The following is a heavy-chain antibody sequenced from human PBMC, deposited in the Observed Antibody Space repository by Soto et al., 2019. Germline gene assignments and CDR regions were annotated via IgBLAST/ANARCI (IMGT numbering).Heavy chain of an antibody. CDR2: ISHNGANA. CDR3: ARGWGGGCDLAGRDTFDI. Sequence: GGSLRLSCVASGFTFSSHALSWVRQTPGKGLEWVSAISHNGANAYYADSVKGRFTFSRDNFKSTLYLEMNSLRAEDTAVYFCARGWGGGCDLAGRDTFDILGRGTLVTVSS. J-gene: IGHJ3*02. V-gene: IGHV3-23*01. CDR1: GFTFSSHA. D-gene: IGHD3-16*01.